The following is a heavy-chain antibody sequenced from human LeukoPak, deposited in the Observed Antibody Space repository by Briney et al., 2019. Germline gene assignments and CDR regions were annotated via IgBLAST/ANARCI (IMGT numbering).Heavy chain of an antibody. V-gene: IGHV3-21*01. CDR1: GFTFSSYN. J-gene: IGHJ4*02. CDR3: ARDRDYDYVWGSYRYKTVPGY. Sequence: PGGSLRLSCAASGFTFSSYNMTWVRQAPGKGLERVSSISSSNSYISYADSVKGRFTISRDNAKNSLYLQMNSLRAEDTAVYYCARDRDYDYVWGSYRYKTVPGYWGQGTLVTVSS. D-gene: IGHD3-16*02. CDR2: ISSSNSYI.